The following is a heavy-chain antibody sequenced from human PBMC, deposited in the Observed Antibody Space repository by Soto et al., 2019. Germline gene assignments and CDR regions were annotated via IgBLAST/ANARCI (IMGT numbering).Heavy chain of an antibody. Sequence: SETLSLTCTVSGGSISSGGYYWSWIRQHPGKGREGVGYIYYSGSTYYNPSLKSRVTISVDTSKTQFSLKLSSVTAADTAVYYCAGHYGSSGPIDYWGQGTLVTSPQ. D-gene: IGHD3-22*01. CDR2: IYYSGST. V-gene: IGHV4-31*03. CDR1: GGSISSGGYY. CDR3: AGHYGSSGPIDY. J-gene: IGHJ4*02.